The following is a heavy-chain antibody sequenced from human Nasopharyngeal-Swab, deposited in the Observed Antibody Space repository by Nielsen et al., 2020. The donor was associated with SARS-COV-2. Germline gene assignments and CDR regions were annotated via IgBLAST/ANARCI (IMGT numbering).Heavy chain of an antibody. CDR3: VREGDGYHPYYYGLDV. CDR2: INRDGSVT. D-gene: IGHD5-24*01. CDR1: GITLSNYN. J-gene: IGHJ6*02. V-gene: IGHV3-74*01. Sequence: GESLKISWAASGITLSNYNMHWVRQGPGKGVAWVSRINRDGSVTNYADSVKGRFTISRDNGGNTLYLQVNSLRAEDTAVYYCVREGDGYHPYYYGLDVWGRGTTVTVSS.